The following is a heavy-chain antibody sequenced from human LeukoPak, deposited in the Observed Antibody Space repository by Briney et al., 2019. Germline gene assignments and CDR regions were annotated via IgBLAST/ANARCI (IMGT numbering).Heavy chain of an antibody. D-gene: IGHD1-1*01. Sequence: GGSLKLSCAASGFTFSGSAMHWVRQASGIGLEWVGRIRSKANSYATAYAASVKGRFTISRDDSKNTAYLQMNSLETEDTAVYYCARSPVQKNYFDYWGQGAQVTVSS. CDR1: GFTFSGSA. CDR3: ARSPVQKNYFDY. CDR2: IRSKANSYAT. V-gene: IGHV3-73*01. J-gene: IGHJ4*02.